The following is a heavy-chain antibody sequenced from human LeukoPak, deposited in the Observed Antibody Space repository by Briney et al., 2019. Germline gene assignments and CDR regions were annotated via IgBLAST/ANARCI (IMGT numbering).Heavy chain of an antibody. V-gene: IGHV3-23*01. D-gene: IGHD6-19*01. Sequence: GGSLRLSCAASGFTVRSYAMSWVRQAPGKGLEWVSGVSGSDDSAYYADSVKGRFTISRDNSKNTLDLQMNSLRDEDTAVYYCAEALYSSGWYGGGDYWGQGTEVTVSS. CDR3: AEALYSSGWYGGGDY. J-gene: IGHJ4*02. CDR1: GFTVRSYA. CDR2: VSGSDDSA.